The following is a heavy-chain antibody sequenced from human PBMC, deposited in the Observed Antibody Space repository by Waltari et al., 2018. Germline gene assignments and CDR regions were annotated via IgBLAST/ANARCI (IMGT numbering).Heavy chain of an antibody. Sequence: EVQLLASGGGLVQPGGSLRLSCAASGFTFRRYTMNWVRQAPGQGLEWVSAIHNGGETTSYADSVKGRFTISRDNSKNILYLQMNNLRAEDTAMYFCAKDSGVGGDDYWGQGTLVTVSS. CDR1: GFTFRRYT. D-gene: IGHD3-3*01. CDR2: IHNGGETT. CDR3: AKDSGVGGDDY. V-gene: IGHV3-23*01. J-gene: IGHJ4*02.